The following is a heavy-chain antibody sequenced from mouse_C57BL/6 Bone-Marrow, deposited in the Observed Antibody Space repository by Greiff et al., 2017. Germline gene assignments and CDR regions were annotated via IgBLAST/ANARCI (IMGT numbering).Heavy chain of an antibody. V-gene: IGHV14-4*01. CDR3: TTPRYYGNYRPY. CDR2: IDPENGDT. CDR1: GFNIKDDY. Sequence: VQLKESGAELVRPGASVKLSCTASGFNIKDDYMHWVKQRPEQGLEWIGWIDPENGDTEYASKFQGKATITADTSSNTAYLQLSSLTSEDTAVYYCTTPRYYGNYRPYWGQGTLVTVSA. D-gene: IGHD2-1*01. J-gene: IGHJ3*01.